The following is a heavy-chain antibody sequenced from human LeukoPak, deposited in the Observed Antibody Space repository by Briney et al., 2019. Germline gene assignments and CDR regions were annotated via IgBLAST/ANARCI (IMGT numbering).Heavy chain of an antibody. CDR2: ISGSGCST. Sequence: GGSLRLSCAASGFTFSRYAMSWVRQAPGKGLEWVSAISGSGCSTHYTDSVKGRFTISRDNSKNTLYLQMNSLRAEDTAVYYCAKAQDFWSGLDYWGQGTLVTVSS. CDR3: AKAQDFWSGLDY. V-gene: IGHV3-23*01. D-gene: IGHD3-3*01. CDR1: GFTFSRYA. J-gene: IGHJ4*02.